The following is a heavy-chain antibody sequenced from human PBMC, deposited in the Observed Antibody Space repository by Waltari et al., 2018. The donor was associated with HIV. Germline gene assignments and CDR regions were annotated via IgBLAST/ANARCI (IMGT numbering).Heavy chain of an antibody. CDR3: ARVHSIYDSGGRFLGFDP. CDR1: GFTFSSYW. V-gene: IGHV3-7*01. J-gene: IGHJ5*02. CDR2: IKQDGSEK. D-gene: IGHD3-22*01. Sequence: EVQLVESGGGLVQPGGSLRLSCAASGFTFSSYWMSWVRQAPGKGLEWVANIKQDGSEKYYVDSVKGRFTISRDNAKNSLYLQMNSLRAEDTAVYYCARVHSIYDSGGRFLGFDPWGQGTLVTVSS.